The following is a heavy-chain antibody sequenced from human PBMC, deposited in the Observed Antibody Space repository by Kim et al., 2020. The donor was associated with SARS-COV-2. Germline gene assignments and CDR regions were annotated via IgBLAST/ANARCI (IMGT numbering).Heavy chain of an antibody. D-gene: IGHD6-19*01. Sequence: DSVNGRFTISRRNSKNTLYLQMNRLRAEDTAAYYCAKTYTGYSSGWALDYWGQGTLVTVSS. J-gene: IGHJ4*02. V-gene: IGHV3-23*01. CDR3: AKTYTGYSSGWALDY.